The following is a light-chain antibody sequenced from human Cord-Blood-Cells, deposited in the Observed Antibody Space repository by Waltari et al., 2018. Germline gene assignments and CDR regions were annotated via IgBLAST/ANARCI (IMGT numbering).Light chain of an antibody. CDR1: SSDVGRYNL. Sequence: QSALTQPASVSGSPGQSITISCTRTSSDVGRYNLVSWYQQHPGKAPKLMIYEGSKRPSWVSNRFSGSKSGNTASLTISGLQAEDEADYYCCSYAGSSTWVFGGGTKLTVL. CDR3: CSYAGSSTWV. V-gene: IGLV2-23*01. J-gene: IGLJ3*02. CDR2: EGS.